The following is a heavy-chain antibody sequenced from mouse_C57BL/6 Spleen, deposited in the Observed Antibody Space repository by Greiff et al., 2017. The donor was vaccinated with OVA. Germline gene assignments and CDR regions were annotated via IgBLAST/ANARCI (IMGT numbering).Heavy chain of an antibody. D-gene: IGHD2-5*01. J-gene: IGHJ3*01. V-gene: IGHV5-9-1*02. CDR1: GFTFSSYA. CDR2: ISSGGDYI. Sequence: EVQLQESGEGLVKPGGSLKLSCAASGFTFSSYAMSWVRQTPEKRLEWVAYISSGGDYIYYADTVKGRFTISRDNARNTLYLQMSSLKSEDTAMYYCTREEGYSNYFAYWGQGTLVTVSA. CDR3: TREEGYSNYFAY.